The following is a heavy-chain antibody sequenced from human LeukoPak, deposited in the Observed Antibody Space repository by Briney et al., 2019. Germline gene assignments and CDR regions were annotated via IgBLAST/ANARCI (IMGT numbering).Heavy chain of an antibody. Sequence: PSETLSLTCTVSGGSVSTYYWSWIRQPPGKGLEWIGYIFYSGNTNYNPSLKSRVTISVDTSKNQFSLKLSSVTAADTAVYYCARSGASTGYLYWGQGTLVTVSS. CDR1: GGSVSTYY. D-gene: IGHD3-9*01. J-gene: IGHJ4*02. CDR2: IFYSGNT. CDR3: ARSGASTGYLY. V-gene: IGHV4-59*02.